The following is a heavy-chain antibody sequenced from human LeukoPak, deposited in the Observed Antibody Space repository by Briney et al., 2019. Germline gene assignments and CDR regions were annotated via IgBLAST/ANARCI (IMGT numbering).Heavy chain of an antibody. D-gene: IGHD4-17*01. CDR3: ANEDHYGDYFYFDY. Sequence: GGSLRLSCAASGFTFSSYGIHWVRQAPGKGLEWVAFIRYDGSNKDYVDSVKGRFTISRDNSKNTLYLQMNSLRAEDTAVYYCANEDHYGDYFYFDYWGQGALVTVSS. CDR2: IRYDGSNK. V-gene: IGHV3-30*02. CDR1: GFTFSSYG. J-gene: IGHJ4*02.